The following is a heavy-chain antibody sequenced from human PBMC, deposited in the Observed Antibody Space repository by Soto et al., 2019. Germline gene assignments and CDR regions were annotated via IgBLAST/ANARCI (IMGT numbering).Heavy chain of an antibody. V-gene: IGHV1-18*04. CDR2: ISAYNGNT. J-gene: IGHJ6*02. CDR1: SYTFTSYG. D-gene: IGHD6-19*01. CDR3: AREIRIGSSGWSDYYYYGMDV. Sequence: ASVKVSCKASSYTFTSYGISWVRQAPGQGLEWMGWISAYNGNTNYAQKLQGRVTMTTDTSTSTAYMELRSLRSDDTAVYYCAREIRIGSSGWSDYYYYGMDVWGQGTTVTVSS.